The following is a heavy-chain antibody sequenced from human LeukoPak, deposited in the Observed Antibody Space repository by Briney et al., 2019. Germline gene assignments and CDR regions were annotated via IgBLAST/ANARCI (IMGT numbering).Heavy chain of an antibody. V-gene: IGHV1-46*01. Sequence: GASVKVSCKASGYTFTSYYMHWVRQAPGQGLEWMGRINPSGGSTSYAQKFQGRVTMTRDMSTSTVYMELSSLRSEDTAVYYCVAGVQTGGWFDPWGQGTLVTVSS. CDR2: INPSGGST. CDR3: VAGVQTGGWFDP. CDR1: GYTFTSYY. J-gene: IGHJ5*02. D-gene: IGHD1-14*01.